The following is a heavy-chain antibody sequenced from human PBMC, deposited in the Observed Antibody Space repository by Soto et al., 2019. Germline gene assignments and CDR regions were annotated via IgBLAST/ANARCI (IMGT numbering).Heavy chain of an antibody. CDR2: IYQSGST. V-gene: IGHV4-30-2*01. CDR1: GGSLSSSAYS. CDR3: ARELLFYDSDGFSWDDAFDI. Sequence: SETLSLTCAVSGGSLSSSAYSWSWIRQPPGKGLEWIGFIYQSGSTYYNPSLKSRVTMSLDRPKNQYSLKLSSVTAADTAVYYCARELLFYDSDGFSWDDAFDIWGQGTMVTVSS. J-gene: IGHJ3*02. D-gene: IGHD3-22*01.